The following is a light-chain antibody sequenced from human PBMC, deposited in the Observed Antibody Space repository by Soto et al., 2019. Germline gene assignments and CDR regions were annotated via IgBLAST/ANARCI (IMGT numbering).Light chain of an antibody. J-gene: IGKJ2*01. V-gene: IGKV3-20*01. CDR3: QQYGSSRNT. Sequence: ENVLTQSPGTLSLSPGERATLSCRASQSVTSSYLAWYQQKPGQAPRLLIYSASSRATGVPDRFSGSGSATEFTLTISRVEPEDFAVYYCQQYGSSRNTFGEGTKLDIK. CDR1: QSVTSSY. CDR2: SAS.